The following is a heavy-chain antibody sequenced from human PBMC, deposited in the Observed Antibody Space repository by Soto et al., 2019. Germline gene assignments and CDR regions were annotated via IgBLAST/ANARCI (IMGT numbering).Heavy chain of an antibody. Sequence: GGSLRLSCAASGFTFSSYAMHWVRQAPGKGLEWVAVISYDGSNKYYADSVKGRFTISRDNSKNTLYLQMNSLRAEDTAVYYCARAPHYGDKRRVSYYYYGMDVWGQGTTVTVSS. J-gene: IGHJ6*02. D-gene: IGHD4-17*01. V-gene: IGHV3-30-3*01. CDR1: GFTFSSYA. CDR2: ISYDGSNK. CDR3: ARAPHYGDKRRVSYYYYGMDV.